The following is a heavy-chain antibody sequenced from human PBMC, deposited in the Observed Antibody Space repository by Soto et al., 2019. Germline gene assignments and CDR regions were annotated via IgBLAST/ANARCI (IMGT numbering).Heavy chain of an antibody. CDR2: IYYSGST. D-gene: IGHD6-6*01. Sequence: SETLSLTCTVSGGSISSSSYYWGWIRQPPGKGLEWIGSIYYSGSTYYNPSLKSRVTISVDTSKNQFSLKLSSVTAADTAVYYCARGKRQLVIPGTNWFDPWGQGTLVTVSS. V-gene: IGHV4-39*07. CDR1: GGSISSSSYY. CDR3: ARGKRQLVIPGTNWFDP. J-gene: IGHJ5*02.